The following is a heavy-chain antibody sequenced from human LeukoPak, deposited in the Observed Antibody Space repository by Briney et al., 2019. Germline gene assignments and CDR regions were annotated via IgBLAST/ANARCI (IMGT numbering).Heavy chain of an antibody. CDR2: ISCAGPGT. D-gene: IGHD2-2*01. CDR1: GFTFNIYA. V-gene: IGHV3-23*01. J-gene: IGHJ4*02. CDR3: AKGQAGSCSGSRCYHSDF. Sequence: GGPLRLSCAASGFTFNIYAMTWVRQAPEKGLEGISAISCAGPGTFYADSVQGRFIISRDNSSSTLDLQVNSLRAEDSAVYYCAKGQAGSCSGSRCYHSDFWGQGSLVTVSS.